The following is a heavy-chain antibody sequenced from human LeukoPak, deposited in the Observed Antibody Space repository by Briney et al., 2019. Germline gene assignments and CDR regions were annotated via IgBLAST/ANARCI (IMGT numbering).Heavy chain of an antibody. CDR1: GFTFSNYA. CDR2: ISSGGTTI. J-gene: IGHJ4*02. V-gene: IGHV3-48*03. D-gene: IGHD6-13*01. CDR3: ARSGSSWYYFDC. Sequence: GGSLRLSCAASGFTFSNYALNWVRQAPGKGLEWVSYISSGGTTIYYADSVKGRFTFSRDNAKNSLYLQMNSLRAEDTAVYYCARSGSSWYYFDCWGQGTLVTVSS.